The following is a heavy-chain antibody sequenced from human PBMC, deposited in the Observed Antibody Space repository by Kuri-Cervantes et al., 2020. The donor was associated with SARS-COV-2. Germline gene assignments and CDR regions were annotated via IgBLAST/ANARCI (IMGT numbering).Heavy chain of an antibody. CDR1: GFTFSYYW. CDR2: INQDGSEK. J-gene: IGHJ5*02. D-gene: IGHD4-17*01. CDR3: VSLLSWVTTTAA. V-gene: IGHV3-7*05. Sequence: GESLKISCAASGFTFSYYWMSWVRQAPGKGLEWVANINQDGSEKYYVGSVKGRFTISRDNAKNSLYLHMNSLNTEDTAVYYCVSLLSWVTTTAAWGQGTLVTVSS.